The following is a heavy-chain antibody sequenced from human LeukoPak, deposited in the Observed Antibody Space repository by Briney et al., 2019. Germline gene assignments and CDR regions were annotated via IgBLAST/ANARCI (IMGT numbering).Heavy chain of an antibody. J-gene: IGHJ4*02. D-gene: IGHD6-13*01. CDR3: AKTRPLDSSSWSHGDY. CDR2: IYSGGST. CDR1: GFTFSSNY. V-gene: IGHV3-53*01. Sequence: PGGSLRPSCAASGFTFSSNYMSWVRQAPGKGLEWVSVIYSGGSTYYADSVKGRFTISRDNSKNTLYLQMNSLRAEDTAVYYCAKTRPLDSSSWSHGDYWGQGTLVTVSS.